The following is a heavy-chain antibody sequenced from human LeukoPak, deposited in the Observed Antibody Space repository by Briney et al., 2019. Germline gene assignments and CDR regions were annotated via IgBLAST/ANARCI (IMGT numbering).Heavy chain of an antibody. CDR2: IYYSGST. D-gene: IGHD5-12*01. Sequence: SQTLSLTCTVSGGSISSGGYYWSWIRQHPGKGLEWIGYIYYSGSTYYNPSLKSRVTISVDTSKNQFSLKLSSVTAADTAVYYCASLYSGYTINAFDIWGQGTMVTVSS. CDR3: ASLYSGYTINAFDI. J-gene: IGHJ3*02. CDR1: GGSISSGGYY. V-gene: IGHV4-31*03.